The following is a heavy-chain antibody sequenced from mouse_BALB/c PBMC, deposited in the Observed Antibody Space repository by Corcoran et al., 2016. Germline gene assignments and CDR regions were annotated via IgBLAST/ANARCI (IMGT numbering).Heavy chain of an antibody. CDR2: IDPETGGT. CDR3: TRYRYWYWFAY. Sequence: QVQLQQSGAELVRPGASVTLSCKASGYTFTDYEMHWVKQTPVHGLEWIGAIDPETGGTAYNQKFKGKATLTADKSSSTAYMELRSLTSEDSAGYYCTRYRYWYWFAYWGQGTLVTVSA. V-gene: IGHV1-15*01. J-gene: IGHJ3*01. D-gene: IGHD1-1*02. CDR1: GYTFTDYE.